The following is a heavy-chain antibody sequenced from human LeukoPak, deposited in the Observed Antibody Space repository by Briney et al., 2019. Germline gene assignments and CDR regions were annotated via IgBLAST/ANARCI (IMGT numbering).Heavy chain of an antibody. Sequence: GGSLRLSCAASGFTFSSYAMSWVRQTPGKGLEWVPAISGSGGGTYYADSVKGRFTISRDNSKNTLYLQMNSLRAEDTAVYYCAKDRPSPSGWYHAFDIWGQGTMVTVSS. V-gene: IGHV3-23*01. CDR3: AKDRPSPSGWYHAFDI. CDR2: ISGSGGGT. D-gene: IGHD6-19*01. J-gene: IGHJ3*02. CDR1: GFTFSSYA.